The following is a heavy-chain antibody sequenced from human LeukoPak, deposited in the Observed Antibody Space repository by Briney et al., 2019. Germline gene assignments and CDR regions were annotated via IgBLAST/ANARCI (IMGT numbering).Heavy chain of an antibody. D-gene: IGHD6-19*01. CDR2: IYTSGST. Sequence: SESLSLTCTVSGGSISSYYWSWLRQPAGKGLEWIGRIYTSGSTNYNPSLKSRVTISVDTSKNQFSLKLSSVTAADTAVYYCARDDGIAVAGNYYYYYMDVWGKGTTVTVSS. V-gene: IGHV4-4*07. CDR1: GGSISSYY. J-gene: IGHJ6*03. CDR3: ARDDGIAVAGNYYYYYMDV.